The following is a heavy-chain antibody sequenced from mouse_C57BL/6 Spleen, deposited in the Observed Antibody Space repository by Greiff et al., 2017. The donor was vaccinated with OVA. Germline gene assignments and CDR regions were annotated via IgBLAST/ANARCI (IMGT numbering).Heavy chain of an antibody. V-gene: IGHV5-9*01. CDR2: ISGGGGNT. CDR1: GFTFSSYT. J-gene: IGHJ2*01. Sequence: EVMLVESGGGLVKPGGSLKLSCAASGFTFSSYTMSWVRQTPEKRLEWVATISGGGGNTYYPDSVKGRFTITRDNAKNTLYLQMSSLRSEDTALYYYARRSSSYVRPLDYWGQGTTLTVSS. CDR3: ARRSSSYVRPLDY. D-gene: IGHD1-1*01.